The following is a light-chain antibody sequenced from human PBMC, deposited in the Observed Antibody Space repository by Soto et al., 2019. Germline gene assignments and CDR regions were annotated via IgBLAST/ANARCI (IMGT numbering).Light chain of an antibody. J-gene: IGLJ1*01. V-gene: IGLV2-8*01. CDR2: EVS. CDR3: SSYAGSNNFGV. CDR1: SSDVGGYNY. Sequence: QSALTQPPSASGSPGQSVTISCTGTSSDVGGYNYVSRYQQHPGKAPKLLIYEVSKRPSGVPDRFSGSKSGNTASLTVSGLQAEDEADYYCSSYAGSNNFGVFGTGTKVTV.